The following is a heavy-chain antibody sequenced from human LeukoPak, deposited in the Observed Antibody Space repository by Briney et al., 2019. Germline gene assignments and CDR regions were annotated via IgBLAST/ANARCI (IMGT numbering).Heavy chain of an antibody. CDR1: GFTFSSYS. D-gene: IGHD3-10*01. J-gene: IGHJ6*02. CDR3: ARENYGSGSYYNEPYYYYGMDV. V-gene: IGHV3-21*01. CDR2: ISSSSSYI. Sequence: GGSLRLSCAASGFTFSSYSMNWVRQAPGKGLEWVSSISSSSSYIYYADSVKGRFTISRDNAKNSLYLQMNSLRAEDTAVYYCARENYGSGSYYNEPYYYYGMDVWGQGTTVTVSS.